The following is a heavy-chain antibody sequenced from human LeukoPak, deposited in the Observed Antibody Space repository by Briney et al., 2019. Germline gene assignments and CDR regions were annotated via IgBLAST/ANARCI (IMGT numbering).Heavy chain of an antibody. Sequence: GRFLRLSCAASGFTFDDYAMHWVRQAPGKGLEWVSGISWNSGSIGYADSVKGRFTISRDNAKNSLYLQMNSLRAEDTAVYYCARDFLAAAEWAFDIWGQGTMVTVSS. CDR2: ISWNSGSI. CDR3: ARDFLAAAEWAFDI. CDR1: GFTFDDYA. V-gene: IGHV3-9*01. J-gene: IGHJ3*02. D-gene: IGHD6-25*01.